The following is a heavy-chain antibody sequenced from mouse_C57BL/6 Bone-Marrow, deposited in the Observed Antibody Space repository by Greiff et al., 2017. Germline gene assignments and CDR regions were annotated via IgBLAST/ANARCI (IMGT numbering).Heavy chain of an antibody. CDR2: IDPSDSYT. J-gene: IGHJ1*03. CDR1: GYTFTSYW. CDR3: ARHYGISYNLYFDV. V-gene: IGHV1-69*01. Sequence: QVQLQQPGAELVMPGASVKLSCKASGYTFTSYWMHWVKQRPGQGLEWIGEIDPSDSYTNYNQKFKGKSTLTVDKSSSTAYMQLSSLTSEDSSVYYCARHYGISYNLYFDVWGTGTTVTVSS. D-gene: IGHD1-1*01.